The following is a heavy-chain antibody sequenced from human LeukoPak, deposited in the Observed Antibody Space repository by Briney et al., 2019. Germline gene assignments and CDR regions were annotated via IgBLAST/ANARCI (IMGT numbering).Heavy chain of an antibody. Sequence: GGSLSLSCAASGFTFSSYSMNWVRQAPGKGLEWVSSISSSSSYIYYADSVKGRFTISRDNAKNSLYLQMNSLRAEDTAVYYCARAKPPRWTPFSDYWGQGTLVTVSS. CDR1: GFTFSSYS. V-gene: IGHV3-21*01. J-gene: IGHJ4*02. D-gene: IGHD2/OR15-2a*01. CDR2: ISSSSSYI. CDR3: ARAKPPRWTPFSDY.